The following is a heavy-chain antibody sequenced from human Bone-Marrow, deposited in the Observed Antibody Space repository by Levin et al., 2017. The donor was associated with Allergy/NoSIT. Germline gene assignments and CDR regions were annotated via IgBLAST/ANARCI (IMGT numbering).Heavy chain of an antibody. CDR3: ARGRVPYGDSFWYLDV. CDR2: TNPNTGNT. CDR1: GYTFTNYD. J-gene: IGHJ2*01. V-gene: IGHV1-8*02. Sequence: PGESLKISCQASGYTFTNYDINWVRQAPGQGLEWMGWTNPNTGNTGYAQRLQGRATMTTDALLNTAYMELSSLRFEDTAVYYCARGRVPYGDSFWYLDVWGRGTLVTVSS. D-gene: IGHD2-15*01.